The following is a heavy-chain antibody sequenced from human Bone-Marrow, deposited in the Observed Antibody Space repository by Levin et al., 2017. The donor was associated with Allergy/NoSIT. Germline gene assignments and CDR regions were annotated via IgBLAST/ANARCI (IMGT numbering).Heavy chain of an antibody. CDR3: ARADDILTGYFFDY. D-gene: IGHD3-9*01. CDR2: IYYSGST. J-gene: IGHJ4*02. CDR1: GGSISSYY. Sequence: PSETLSLTCTVSGGSISSYYWSWIRQPPGKGLEWIGYIYYSGSTNYNPSLKSRVTISVDTSKNQFSLKLSSVTAADTAVDYCARADDILTGYFFDYWGQGTLVTVSA. V-gene: IGHV4-59*01.